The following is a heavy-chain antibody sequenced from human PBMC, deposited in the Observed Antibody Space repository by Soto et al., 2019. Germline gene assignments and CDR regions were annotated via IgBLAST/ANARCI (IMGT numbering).Heavy chain of an antibody. CDR2: IIPKLGSA. CDR3: ARGGDGYSFGAVY. Sequence: SVKVSCKASGGGNLRDYRTTWVRRAPGQGLEWMGGIIPKLGSANYAQNFQGRVTITADESTNTVYMELRSLRSDDTAVYYCARGGDGYSFGAVYWGQGTPVTVSS. V-gene: IGHV1-69*13. CDR1: GGGNLRDYR. J-gene: IGHJ4*02. D-gene: IGHD2-21*01.